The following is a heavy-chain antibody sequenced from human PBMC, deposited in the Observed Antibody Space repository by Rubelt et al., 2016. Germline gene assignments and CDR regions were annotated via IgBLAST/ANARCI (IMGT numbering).Heavy chain of an antibody. V-gene: IGHV3-30*18. D-gene: IGHD3-3*01. CDR2: ISYDGSNK. CDR1: GFTFSSYG. CDR3: AKDKGDFGVADY. J-gene: IGHJ4*02. Sequence: QVQLVESGGGVVQPGRSLRLSCAASGFTFSSYGMHWVRQAPGKGLEWVAVISYDGSNKYYADSVKGRFTISRDNSKNTLYLQMNSLRAEDTAVYYCAKDKGDFGVADYWGQGTLVTVSS.